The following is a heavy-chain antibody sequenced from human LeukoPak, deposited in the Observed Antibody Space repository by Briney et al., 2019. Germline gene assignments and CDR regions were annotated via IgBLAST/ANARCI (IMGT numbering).Heavy chain of an antibody. D-gene: IGHD3-22*01. CDR2: IKSKTDGGTT. CDR1: GFTFSNAW. J-gene: IGHJ4*02. CDR3: TADYDSSGYGCFDY. Sequence: PGGSLRLSCAASGFTFSNAWMSWVRQAPGKGLKWVGLIKSKTDGGTTDYAAPVKGRFTISRDDSKNTLYLQMNSLKTEDTAVYYCTADYDSSGYGCFDYWGQGTLVTVSS. V-gene: IGHV3-15*01.